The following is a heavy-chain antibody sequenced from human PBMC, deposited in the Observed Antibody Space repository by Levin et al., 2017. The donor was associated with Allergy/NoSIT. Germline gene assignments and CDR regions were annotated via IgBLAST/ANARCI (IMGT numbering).Heavy chain of an antibody. Sequence: GGSLRLSCAASGFTFSSYSMNWVRQAPGKGLEWVSYISSSSSTIYYADSVKGRFTISRDNAKNSLYLQMNSLRAEDTAVYYCARGGGYYYDSSGPEDYWGQGTLVTVSS. D-gene: IGHD3-22*01. CDR2: ISSSSSTI. V-gene: IGHV3-48*01. CDR3: ARGGGYYYDSSGPEDY. CDR1: GFTFSSYS. J-gene: IGHJ4*02.